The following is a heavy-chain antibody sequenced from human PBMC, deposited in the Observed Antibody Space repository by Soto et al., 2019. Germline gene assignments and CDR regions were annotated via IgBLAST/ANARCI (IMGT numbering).Heavy chain of an antibody. V-gene: IGHV4-39*01. CDR3: ARHGRHMITFGP. D-gene: IGHD3-16*01. J-gene: IGHJ5*02. Sequence: PSETLSLTCTVSGGSISSYYWGWIRQPPGKGLEWIGSIYYSGSTYYNPSLKSRVTISVDTSKNQFSLKLSSVTAADTAVYYCARHGRHMITFGPWGQGTLVTVSS. CDR1: GGSISSYY. CDR2: IYYSGST.